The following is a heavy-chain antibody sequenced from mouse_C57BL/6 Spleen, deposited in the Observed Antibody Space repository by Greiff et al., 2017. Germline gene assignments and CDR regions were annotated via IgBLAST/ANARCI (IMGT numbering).Heavy chain of an antibody. V-gene: IGHV1-69*01. CDR1: GYTFTSYW. CDR2: IDPSDSYT. D-gene: IGHD1-1*01. J-gene: IGHJ1*03. CDR3: ARWNGSSYFDV. Sequence: QVQLQQPGAELVMPGASVKLSCKASGYTFTSYWMHWVKQRPGQGLEWIGEIDPSDSYTNYNQKFKGKSTLTVDKSSSTAYMQLSSLTSEDSAVYYCARWNGSSYFDVWGTGTTVTVSS.